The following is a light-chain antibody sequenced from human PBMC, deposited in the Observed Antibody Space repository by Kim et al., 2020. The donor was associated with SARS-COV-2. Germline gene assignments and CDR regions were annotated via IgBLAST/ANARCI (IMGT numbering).Light chain of an antibody. J-gene: IGLJ3*02. CDR2: YDS. CDR1: NIGSKS. CDR3: QVWDSSSDHPV. V-gene: IGLV3-21*04. Sequence: PGKTARITCGGNNIGSKSVHWYQQEPGQAPVLVIYYDSDRPSGIPERFSGSNSGNTATLTISRVEAGDEADYYCQVWDSSSDHPVFGGGTKLTVL.